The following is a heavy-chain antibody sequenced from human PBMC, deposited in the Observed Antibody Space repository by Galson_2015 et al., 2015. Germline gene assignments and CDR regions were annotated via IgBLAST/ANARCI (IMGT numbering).Heavy chain of an antibody. J-gene: IGHJ3*02. V-gene: IGHV1-69*13. Sequence: SVKVSCKASGGTFSSYSISWVRQVPGQGLEWMGGIIPIFGAANYAQKFQGRVTTTADESTSTIYMELSSLRSDDTAIYYCARPVITANDAFDIWGQGTMVTVSS. D-gene: IGHD4-17*01. CDR1: GGTFSSYS. CDR2: IIPIFGAA. CDR3: ARPVITANDAFDI.